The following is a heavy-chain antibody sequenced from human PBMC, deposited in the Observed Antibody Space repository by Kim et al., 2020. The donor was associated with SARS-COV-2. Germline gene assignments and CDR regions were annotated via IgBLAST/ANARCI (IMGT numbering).Heavy chain of an antibody. Sequence: SEILSLTCTVSGGSISSYYWSWIRQPPGKGLEWIGYIYYSGSTNYNPSLKSRVTISVDTSKSQFSLKLSSVTAADTAVYYCARGEQQLSLDYGMDVWGQGTTVTVSS. CDR2: IYYSGST. CDR1: GGSISSYY. D-gene: IGHD6-13*01. V-gene: IGHV4-59*01. J-gene: IGHJ6*02. CDR3: ARGEQQLSLDYGMDV.